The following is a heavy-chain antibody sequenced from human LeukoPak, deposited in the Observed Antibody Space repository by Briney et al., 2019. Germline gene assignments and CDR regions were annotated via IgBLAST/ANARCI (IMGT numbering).Heavy chain of an antibody. CDR1: GFTFSSYA. V-gene: IGHV3-64D*06. J-gene: IGHJ3*02. CDR3: VKGELLWFGELNPDAFDI. Sequence: GALRLSCSASGFTFSSYAMHWVRQAPGKGLEYVSAISSNGGSTYYADSVKGRFTISRDNSKNTLYLQMSSLRAEDTAVYYCVKGELLWFGELNPDAFDIWGQGTMVTVSS. D-gene: IGHD3-10*01. CDR2: ISSNGGST.